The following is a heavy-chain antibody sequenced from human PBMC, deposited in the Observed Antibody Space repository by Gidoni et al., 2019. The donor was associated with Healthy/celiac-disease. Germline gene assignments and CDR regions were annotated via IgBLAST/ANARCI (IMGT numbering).Heavy chain of an antibody. V-gene: IGHV3-30*18. CDR3: ANWGRGIIG. CDR2: ISYDGSNT. J-gene: IGHJ4*02. Sequence: QVQLAASGGGVVEPGRSLRLPGAAARFTFSSYGMHWVRQAPGTGLESVAFISYDGSNTYYADSVKGRFTISRDNSKNTLYLQMHSLRAEDTSVYYCANWGRGIIGWGQGTLVTVSS. CDR1: RFTFSSYG. D-gene: IGHD3-16*01.